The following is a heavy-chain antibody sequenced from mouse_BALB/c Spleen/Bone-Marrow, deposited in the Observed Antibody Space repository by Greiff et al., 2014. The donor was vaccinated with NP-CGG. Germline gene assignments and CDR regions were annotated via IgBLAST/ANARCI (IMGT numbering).Heavy chain of an antibody. CDR1: GFTFSNYW. J-gene: IGHJ4*01. CDR2: IRLKSNNYAT. Sequence: EVQRVESGGGLVQPGGSMKLSCVASGFTFSNYWMNWVRQSPEKGLEWVAEIRLKSNNYATHYAESVKGRFTISRDDSKSSVYQQMNILGAEDTGIYYWARRGRGYAMDYWGQGTSVTVSS. V-gene: IGHV6-6*02. CDR3: ARRGRGYAMDY.